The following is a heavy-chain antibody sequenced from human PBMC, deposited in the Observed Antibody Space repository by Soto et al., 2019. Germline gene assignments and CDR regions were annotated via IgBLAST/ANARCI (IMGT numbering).Heavy chain of an antibody. J-gene: IGHJ4*02. CDR3: ARGPTYDYVWGSYRSLYY. V-gene: IGHV1-69*01. CDR2: IIPIFGTA. Sequence: QVQLVQSGAEVKKPGSSVKVSCKASGGTFSSYAISWVRQAPGQGLEWMGGIIPIFGTANYAQKFQGRVTITADESTSTAYMEMSSLRSEDTAVYYCARGPTYDYVWGSYRSLYYWVQGTLVTVSS. CDR1: GGTFSSYA. D-gene: IGHD3-16*02.